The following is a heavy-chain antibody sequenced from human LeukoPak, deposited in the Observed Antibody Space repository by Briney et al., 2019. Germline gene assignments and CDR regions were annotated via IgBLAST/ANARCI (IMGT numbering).Heavy chain of an antibody. CDR2: ISGSGGST. D-gene: IGHD6-13*01. Sequence: PGGSLRLSCAASGFTFSSYAMSWVRQAPGKGLEWVSAISGSGGSTYYADSVKGRFTISRDNSKNTLYLQMNSLRAEDAAVYYCAKMASSLPQYSSSSFPYYFDYWGQGTLVTVSS. CDR3: AKMASSLPQYSSSSFPYYFDY. J-gene: IGHJ4*02. CDR1: GFTFSSYA. V-gene: IGHV3-23*01.